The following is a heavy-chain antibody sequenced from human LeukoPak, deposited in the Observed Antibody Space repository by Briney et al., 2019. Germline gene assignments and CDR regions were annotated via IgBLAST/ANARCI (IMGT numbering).Heavy chain of an antibody. CDR3: ARGRYDFWSGRPIIDY. CDR1: GGTFSSYA. J-gene: IGHJ4*02. V-gene: IGHV4-34*01. D-gene: IGHD3-3*01. Sequence: SCKASGGTFSSYAISWIRQPPGKGLEWIGEINHSGSTNYNPSLKSRVTISVDTSKNQFSLKLSSVTAADTAVYYCARGRYDFWSGRPIIDYWGQGTLVTVSS. CDR2: INHSGST.